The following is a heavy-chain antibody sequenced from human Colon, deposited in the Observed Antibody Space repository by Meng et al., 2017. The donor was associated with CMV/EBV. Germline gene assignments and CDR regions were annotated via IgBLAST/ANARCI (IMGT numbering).Heavy chain of an antibody. CDR1: GYTFGAHW. D-gene: IGHD3-16*01. Sequence: GSLKISCRTSGYTFGAHWIGWVRQMPGEDLQWMGMIHCGDSRTIYSPLFEGQVTLSVDKSINTAYLQWTRLQTSDSGMYYCARHYDASWFGYWGQGTQVTVSS. CDR2: IHCGDSRT. J-gene: IGHJ4*02. V-gene: IGHV5-51*01. CDR3: ARHYDASWFGY.